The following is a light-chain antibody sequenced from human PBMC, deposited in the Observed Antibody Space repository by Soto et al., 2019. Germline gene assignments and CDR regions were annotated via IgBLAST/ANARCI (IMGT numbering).Light chain of an antibody. V-gene: IGKV1-39*01. CDR3: QQSFRTPFT. J-gene: IGKJ3*01. Sequence: DILMTQSPSSLSASVGDRVNITCRASQSISSYLNWYQQKPGKAPKLLVYAASRLQSGVPSRFSGTGSGTDFTLTISSLQPEDFATYYCQQSFRTPFTFGPGNKLDIK. CDR1: QSISSY. CDR2: AAS.